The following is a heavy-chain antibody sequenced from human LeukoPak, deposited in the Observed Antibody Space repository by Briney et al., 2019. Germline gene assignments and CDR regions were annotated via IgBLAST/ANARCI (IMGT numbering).Heavy chain of an antibody. CDR3: ARAYDTNTYGYVY. CDR1: GFSFRDYN. J-gene: IGHJ4*02. V-gene: IGHV3-48*01. CDR2: ISRDSNII. Sequence: GGSLRLSCAASGFSFRDYNVNWVRQPPGKGLEWVSYISRDSNIIYYADSVKGRFTISRDNAKNSVSLQMNSLRAEDTAVYYCARAYDTNTYGYVYWGQGTLVTVYS. D-gene: IGHD5-18*01.